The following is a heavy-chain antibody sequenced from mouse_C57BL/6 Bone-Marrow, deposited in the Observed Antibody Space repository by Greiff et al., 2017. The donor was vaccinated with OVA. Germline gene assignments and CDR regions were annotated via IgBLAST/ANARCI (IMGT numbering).Heavy chain of an antibody. CDR1: GFNIKDDY. CDR3: TPPWFAY. J-gene: IGHJ3*01. Sequence: EVQLQESGAELVRPGASVKLSCTASGFNIKDDYMHWVKQRPEQGLEWIGWIDPENGDTEYASKFQGKATITADTSSNTAYLQLSSLTSEDTAVYYCTPPWFAYWGQGTLVTVSA. V-gene: IGHV14-4*01. CDR2: IDPENGDT.